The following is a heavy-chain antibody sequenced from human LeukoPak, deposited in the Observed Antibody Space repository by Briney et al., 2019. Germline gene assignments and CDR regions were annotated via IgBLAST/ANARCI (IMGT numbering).Heavy chain of an antibody. CDR2: IYHNGAT. J-gene: IGHJ4*02. V-gene: IGHV4-4*02. D-gene: IGHD4-23*01. CDR1: GDSISNRNC. Sequence: SETLSLTCTVSGDSISNRNCWTWVRQPPGKGLEWIGEIYHNGATNYKPSLKSRVTMSLDKSKNQFSLKLNSVTAADTAVYYCVRNAGNSDFDYWGQGTLVTVSS. CDR3: VRNAGNSDFDY.